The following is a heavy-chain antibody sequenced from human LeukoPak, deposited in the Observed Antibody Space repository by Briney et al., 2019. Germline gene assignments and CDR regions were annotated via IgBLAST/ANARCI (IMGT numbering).Heavy chain of an antibody. CDR3: VRGNYDSRGYSNAFDI. Sequence: AETLSLTCTVSGGSISSYHWSWIRQPPGKRLEWIGFISYSGSTNSNPSLKSRVVISIDTSENQFSLKLSSVTAADTAVYYCVRGNYDSRGYSNAFDIWGQGAMVTVSS. D-gene: IGHD3-22*01. CDR2: ISYSGST. V-gene: IGHV4-59*01. J-gene: IGHJ3*02. CDR1: GGSISSYH.